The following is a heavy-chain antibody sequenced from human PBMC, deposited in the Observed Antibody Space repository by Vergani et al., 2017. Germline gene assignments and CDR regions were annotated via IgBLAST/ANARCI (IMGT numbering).Heavy chain of an antibody. CDR2: IRSDESRR. Sequence: QVQLVESGGCVVQPGGSLRLSCAASGFTFNSYGMHWVRQAPGKGLEWVASIRSDESRRYYGDSMEGPFTISRDNSKNTLYLQMKSLRPEYTAVYYCAKEGGGYCSGGTCYPEYWGQGTLVIVSS. CDR3: AKEGGGYCSGGTCYPEY. V-gene: IGHV3-30*02. J-gene: IGHJ4*02. D-gene: IGHD2-15*01. CDR1: GFTFNSYG.